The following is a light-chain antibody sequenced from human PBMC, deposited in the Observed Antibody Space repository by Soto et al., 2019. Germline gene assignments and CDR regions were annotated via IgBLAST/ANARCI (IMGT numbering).Light chain of an antibody. V-gene: IGLV2-14*01. CDR2: EAS. CDR3: SSYTSSTNLYM. CDR1: HSDIGGYKH. J-gene: IGLJ1*01. Sequence: SVLPQPSSVSASPGQSITIPCLGTHSDIGGYKHVCWYQQHPGKAPKLIIYEASNRPSGISDRFSGSKSGNTASLPISGLQADDEADYYCSSYTSSTNLYMFGTGTKVTVL.